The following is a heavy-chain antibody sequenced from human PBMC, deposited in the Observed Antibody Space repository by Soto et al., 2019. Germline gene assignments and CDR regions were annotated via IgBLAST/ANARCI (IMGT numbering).Heavy chain of an antibody. V-gene: IGHV3-21*01. CDR1: GFTFSSYS. CDR2: ISSSSSYI. Sequence: KAGGSLRLSCAASGFTFSSYSMNWVRQAPGKGLEWVSSISSSSSYIYYADSVKGRFTISRDNAKNSLYLQMNSLRAEDTAVYYCARYGVTIFGVVKVPGMDVWGQGTTVTVSS. D-gene: IGHD3-3*01. CDR3: ARYGVTIFGVVKVPGMDV. J-gene: IGHJ6*02.